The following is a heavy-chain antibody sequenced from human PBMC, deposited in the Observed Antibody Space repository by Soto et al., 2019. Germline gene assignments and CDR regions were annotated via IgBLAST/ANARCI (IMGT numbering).Heavy chain of an antibody. Sequence: GGSLRLSCAASGFTFSSYGMHWVRQAPGKGLEWVAVISYDGSNKYYADSVKGRFTISRDNSKNTLYLQMNSLRAEDTAVYYCAKDKSIAARPGYLDYWGQGTLVTVSS. D-gene: IGHD6-6*01. CDR2: ISYDGSNK. V-gene: IGHV3-30*18. J-gene: IGHJ4*02. CDR3: AKDKSIAARPGYLDY. CDR1: GFTFSSYG.